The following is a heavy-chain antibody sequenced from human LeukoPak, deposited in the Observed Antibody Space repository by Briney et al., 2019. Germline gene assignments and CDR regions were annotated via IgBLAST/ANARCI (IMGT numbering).Heavy chain of an antibody. CDR2: INHSGST. J-gene: IGHJ4*02. D-gene: IGHD5-18*01. CDR3: ARGRGYSYGYVRFFGY. CDR1: GGSFSGYY. Sequence: SETLSLTCAVYGGSFSGYYWSWIRQPPGKGLEWIGEINHSGSTNYNPSLKSRVTISVDTSKNQFSLKLSSVTAADTAVYYCARGRGYSYGYVRFFGYWGQGTLITVSS. V-gene: IGHV4-34*01.